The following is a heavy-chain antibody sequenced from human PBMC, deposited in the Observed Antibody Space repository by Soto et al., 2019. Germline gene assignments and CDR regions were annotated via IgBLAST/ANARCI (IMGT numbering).Heavy chain of an antibody. CDR1: GFTVSTSR. Sequence: DVQVVESGGGLVLPGGSLRLSCAASGFTVSTSRMSWFRQAPGKGLEWVSFSYSGGNTYYADSVKGRFTISRDNSQNTLYIQMNSLSAEDTAVYYCARERRGDGNAELWGQGTLVTVSS. V-gene: IGHV3-66*01. J-gene: IGHJ4*02. CDR2: SYSGGNT. CDR3: ARERRGDGNAEL. D-gene: IGHD1-7*01.